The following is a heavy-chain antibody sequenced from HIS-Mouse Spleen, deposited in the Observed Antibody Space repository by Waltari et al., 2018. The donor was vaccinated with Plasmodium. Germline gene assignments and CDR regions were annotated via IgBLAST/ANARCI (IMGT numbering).Heavy chain of an antibody. CDR2: IGTDGDT. D-gene: IGHD1-7*01. CDR3: ARAIAGTTYYFDY. Sequence: EVQLVESGGGLVQPGGSLSLSCAASGFTLSSYDMHWVRQDTGKGLGWVSSIGTDGDTYYPGSVKGRFTISRENAKNSLYLQMNSLRAGDTAVYYCARAIAGTTYYFDYWGQGTLVTVSS. CDR1: GFTLSSYD. J-gene: IGHJ4*02. V-gene: IGHV3-13*01.